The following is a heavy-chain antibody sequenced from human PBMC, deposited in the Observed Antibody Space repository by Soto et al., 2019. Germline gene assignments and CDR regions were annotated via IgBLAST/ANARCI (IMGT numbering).Heavy chain of an antibody. Sequence: GASVKVSCKASGYTFTSYAMHWVRQAPGQRLEWMGWINAGNGNTKYSQKFQGRVTITRDTSASTAYMELSSLRSEDTAVYYCARDGDCGGDCYSLNWGQGTLVTVSS. V-gene: IGHV1-3*01. J-gene: IGHJ4*02. CDR2: INAGNGNT. CDR1: GYTFTSYA. CDR3: ARDGDCGGDCYSLN. D-gene: IGHD2-21*02.